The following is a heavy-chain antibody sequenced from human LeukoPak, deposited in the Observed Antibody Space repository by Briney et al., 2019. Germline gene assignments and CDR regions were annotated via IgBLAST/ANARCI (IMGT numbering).Heavy chain of an antibody. CDR2: IKQDGRER. CDR3: VAALNPDYLDY. CDR1: GFTFSNYW. Sequence: GGSLRLSCTASGFTFSNYWMSWVRKAPGKGLEWVANIKQDGRERNYVDSVKGRFTISRDNADNSLYLQMNSLRAGDTAVYYCVAALNPDYLDYWGQGIPFTVSS. D-gene: IGHD4/OR15-4a*01. V-gene: IGHV3-7*01. J-gene: IGHJ4*02.